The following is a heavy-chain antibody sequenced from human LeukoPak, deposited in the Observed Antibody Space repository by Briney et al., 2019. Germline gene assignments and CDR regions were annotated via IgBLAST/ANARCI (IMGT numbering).Heavy chain of an antibody. CDR1: GFTFSSNG. D-gene: IGHD3-10*01. Sequence: GGSLRLSCAASGFTFSSNGIHWVRQAPGKGLEWVAVISYDGGNKYYADSVKGRFTISRDNSKNTLYLQMNSLRAEDTAVYYCARAGSYYYGSGSQTPYGYWGQGTLVTVSS. V-gene: IGHV3-30*03. J-gene: IGHJ4*02. CDR3: ARAGSYYYGSGSQTPYGY. CDR2: ISYDGGNK.